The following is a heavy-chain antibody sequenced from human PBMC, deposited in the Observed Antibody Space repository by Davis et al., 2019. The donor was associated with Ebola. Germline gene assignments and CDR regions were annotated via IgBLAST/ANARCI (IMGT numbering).Heavy chain of an antibody. D-gene: IGHD6-13*01. Sequence: PSETLSLTCTVSGGSVSSSSTYWSWIRQPPGKGLEWVGYFYYSGSTNYNPSLRSRVTISADTSKNQFFLKLNSVTAADTAVYYCAREMAAAFDSWGQGTLVTVSS. V-gene: IGHV4-61*01. CDR1: GGSVSSSSTY. J-gene: IGHJ4*02. CDR2: FYYSGST. CDR3: AREMAAAFDS.